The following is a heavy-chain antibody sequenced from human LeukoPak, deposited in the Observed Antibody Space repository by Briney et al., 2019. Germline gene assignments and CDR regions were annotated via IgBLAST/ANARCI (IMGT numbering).Heavy chain of an antibody. CDR2: VNRGGST. CDR3: ARGYGSGSYYNY. Sequence: SETLSHTCAVYSGSFSGYYWSWIRQPPGKGLERIGEVNRGGSTNYNPSLKSRVTISVDTSKNQFSLKLTSVSAADTAVYYCARGYGSGSYYNYWGQGTLVTVSS. V-gene: IGHV4-34*01. CDR1: SGSFSGYY. D-gene: IGHD3-10*01. J-gene: IGHJ4*02.